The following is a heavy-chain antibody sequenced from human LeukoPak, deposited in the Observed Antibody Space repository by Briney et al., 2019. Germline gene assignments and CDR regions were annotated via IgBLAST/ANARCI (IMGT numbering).Heavy chain of an antibody. J-gene: IGHJ4*02. CDR1: GFTFSDYS. CDR3: ARDLTTVIAHVLYFDS. V-gene: IGHV3-21*01. D-gene: IGHD4-11*01. Sequence: GGSLRLSCVASGFTFSDYSMDWVRQSPGKGLEWVASISSTTTYIFYADSVKGRFTIPRDNAKNSLYLQMNSLRAEDTAVYYCARDLTTVIAHVLYFDSWGQGTLVTVSS. CDR2: ISSTTTYI.